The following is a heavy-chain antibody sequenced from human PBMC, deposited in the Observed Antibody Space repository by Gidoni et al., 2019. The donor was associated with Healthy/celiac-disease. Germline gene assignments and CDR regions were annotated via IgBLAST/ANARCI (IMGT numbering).Heavy chain of an antibody. CDR3: ARFTGYSSGWSSGFDY. Sequence: QVTLKESGPVLVKPTETRTLTCTVSGFSLSNARMGVSWIRQPPGKALEWLAHIFSNDEKSSSTSLKSRLTISKDTSKSQVVLTMTNMDPVDTATYYCARFTGYSSGWSSGFDYWGQGTLVTVSS. J-gene: IGHJ4*02. V-gene: IGHV2-26*01. CDR2: IFSNDEK. D-gene: IGHD6-19*01. CDR1: GFSLSNARMG.